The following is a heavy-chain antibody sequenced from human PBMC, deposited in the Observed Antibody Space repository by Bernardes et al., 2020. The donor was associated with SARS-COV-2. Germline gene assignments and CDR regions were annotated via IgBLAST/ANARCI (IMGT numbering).Heavy chain of an antibody. D-gene: IGHD3-10*01. CDR2: INTDYDYK. J-gene: IGHJ6*02. CDR3: ARGRFSDISLYYYGTDV. Sequence: ASVKVSCKASGYSFRESGINWVRQAPGQGLEWMGWINTDYDYKKYAQTFQGRITLTIDSSTSTAYMELRRLTPGDTAVYYCARGRFSDISLYYYGTDVWGQGTSITVSS. V-gene: IGHV1-18*01. CDR1: GYSFRESG.